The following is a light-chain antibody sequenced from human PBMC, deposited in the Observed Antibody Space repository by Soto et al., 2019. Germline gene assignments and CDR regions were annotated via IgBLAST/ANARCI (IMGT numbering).Light chain of an antibody. CDR1: QSVSSSY. Sequence: DIGLTQSPDTLSLSPGERANLSFRASQSVSSSYLAWYQQKPAQAPRLIIYGAYNRATGIPDRFSGRGSGTDFTLTIRKLEPEDFVVYYCQKSGSSPFITLGKLPRLEIK. J-gene: IGKJ5*01. CDR3: QKSGSSPFIT. CDR2: GAY. V-gene: IGKV3-20*01.